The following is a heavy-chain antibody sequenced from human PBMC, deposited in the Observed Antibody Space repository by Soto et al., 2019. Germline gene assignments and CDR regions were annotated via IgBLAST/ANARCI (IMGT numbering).Heavy chain of an antibody. CDR3: ARVLRDYDYVWGSYRYNDAFDI. D-gene: IGHD3-16*02. J-gene: IGHJ3*02. CDR1: GGSFSGYY. CDR2: INHSGST. V-gene: IGHV4-34*01. Sequence: QVQLQQWGAGLLKPSETLSLTCAVYGGSFSGYYWSWIRQPPGKGLEWIGEINHSGSTNYNPSLKSRVAKSVDSSKIQFFLKLSSVTAADTAVYYCARVLRDYDYVWGSYRYNDAFDIWGQGTMVTVSS.